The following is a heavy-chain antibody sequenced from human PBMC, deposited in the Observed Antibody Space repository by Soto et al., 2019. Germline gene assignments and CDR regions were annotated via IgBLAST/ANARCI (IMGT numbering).Heavy chain of an antibody. CDR1: GYTFTAYY. D-gene: IGHD6-13*01. CDR3: AREISSSWMDV. CDR2: IDPNTGVT. Sequence: QVQLVQSGAEVKKPGASVMVSCKASGYTFTAYYLHWVRQAPGQGLEWMGWIDPNTGVTNYAQRFQAWVTMTRDKSISTAYMELSRLKSDDTAVYYCAREISSSWMDVW. J-gene: IGHJ6*01. V-gene: IGHV1-2*04.